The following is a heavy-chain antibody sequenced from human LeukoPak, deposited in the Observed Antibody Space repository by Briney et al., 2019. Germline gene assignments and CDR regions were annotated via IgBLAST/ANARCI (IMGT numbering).Heavy chain of an antibody. CDR1: GFTFSSYA. CDR2: ISYDGSNK. J-gene: IGHJ5*01. CDR3: AKDPETYSSRWFDS. Sequence: PGGSLRLSCAASGFTFSSYAMHWVRQAPGKGLEWVAVISYDGSNKYYADSVKGRFTISRDNSKNTLYLHMNSLRVEDTAVYYCAKDPETYSSRWFDSWGPGTLVTVSS. D-gene: IGHD2-21*01. V-gene: IGHV3-30*04.